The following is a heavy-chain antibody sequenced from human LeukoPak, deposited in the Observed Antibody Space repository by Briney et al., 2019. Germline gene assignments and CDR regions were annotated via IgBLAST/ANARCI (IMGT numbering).Heavy chain of an antibody. CDR2: IEYRGST. J-gene: IGHJ3*01. CDR1: GDSISTYY. Sequence: SETLPLTCTVSGDSISTYYWSWIRQPPGKGLEWIAYIEYRGSTTYNPSLRNRVTISVDTSRNQFPLKLSSVTAADTAVYYCARSRSGYSYDHAAFEVWGQGTMVTVSS. D-gene: IGHD5-18*01. CDR3: ARSRSGYSYDHAAFEV. V-gene: IGHV4-59*01.